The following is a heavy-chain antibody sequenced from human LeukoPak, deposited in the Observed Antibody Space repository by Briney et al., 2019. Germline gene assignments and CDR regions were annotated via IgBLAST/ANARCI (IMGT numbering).Heavy chain of an antibody. V-gene: IGHV4-38-2*01. CDR1: GYSISSGYY. D-gene: IGHD2-2*01. J-gene: IGHJ5*02. CDR3: ASLDIVVVPAAIGWFDP. CDR2: IYHSGST. Sequence: TPSETLSLTCAVSGYSISSGYYWGWIRQPPGKGLEWIGSIYHSGSTYYNPSLKSRVTISVDTSKNQFSLKLSSETAADTAVYYCASLDIVVVPAAIGWFDPWGQGTLVTVSS.